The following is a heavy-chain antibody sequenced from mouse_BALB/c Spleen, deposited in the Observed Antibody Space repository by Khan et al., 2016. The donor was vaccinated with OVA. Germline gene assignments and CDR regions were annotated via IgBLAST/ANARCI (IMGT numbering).Heavy chain of an antibody. CDR2: IYPFNGDT. D-gene: IGHD1-1*01. J-gene: IGHJ3*01. V-gene: IGHV1S136*01. CDR1: GYTFTSYV. Sequence: EVQLQESGPELVKPGASVKMSCKASGYTFTSYVMHWVKQKPGQGLEWIGYIYPFNGDTKYNEKFKDKATLTSDKSSSTAYMELSSLTSEDSAVYFCAPVGTSYVSFAYWGQGTLVTVSA. CDR3: APVGTSYVSFAY.